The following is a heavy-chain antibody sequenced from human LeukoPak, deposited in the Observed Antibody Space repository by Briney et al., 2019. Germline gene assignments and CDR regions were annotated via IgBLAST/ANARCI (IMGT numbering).Heavy chain of an antibody. V-gene: IGHV3-33*01. D-gene: IGHD2-15*01. CDR1: GFTFSTYG. CDR3: ARGDGGSGTHPFDY. CDR2: VWYDGSLK. Sequence: GKSLRLSCAASGFTFSTYGMNWVRQAPGKGLECVAVVWYDGSLKYYRDSVKGRFTISRDNSKNTLYLQMNSLRVEDTAVYYCARGDGGSGTHPFDYWGQGTLVTVSS. J-gene: IGHJ4*02.